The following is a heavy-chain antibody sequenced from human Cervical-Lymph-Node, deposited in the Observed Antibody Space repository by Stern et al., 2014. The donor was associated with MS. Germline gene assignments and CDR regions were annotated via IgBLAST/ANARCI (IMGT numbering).Heavy chain of an antibody. J-gene: IGHJ6*02. V-gene: IGHV5-51*01. CDR3: ARHPPRRKWDDPNYGMDV. D-gene: IGHD1-1*01. CDR1: GYTFTNNW. Sequence: VQLVQSGAEVKKPGESLKISCKGSGYTFTNNWIAWVRQMPGKGLEWMGIIYPDDSDIRYSPSLQGQVTISADKSTSPAYLQWSSLKAADGAVYYWARHPPRRKWDDPNYGMDVWGQGTTVTVSS. CDR2: IYPDDSDI.